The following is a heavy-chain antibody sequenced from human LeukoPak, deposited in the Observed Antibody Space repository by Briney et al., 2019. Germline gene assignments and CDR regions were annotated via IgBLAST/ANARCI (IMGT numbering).Heavy chain of an antibody. Sequence: GASVKVSCKASGYTFTSYGISWVRQAPGQGLEWMGGIIPIFGTANYAQKFQGRVTITTDESTSTAYMELSSLRSEDTAVYYCARDGLSYFGDQDYYYYMDVWGKGTTVTVSS. CDR3: ARDGLSYFGDQDYYYYMDV. J-gene: IGHJ6*03. V-gene: IGHV1-69*05. CDR1: GYTFTSYG. D-gene: IGHD3-10*01. CDR2: IIPIFGTA.